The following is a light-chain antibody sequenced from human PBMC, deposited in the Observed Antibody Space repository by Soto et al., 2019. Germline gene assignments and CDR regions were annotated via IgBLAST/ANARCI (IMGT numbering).Light chain of an antibody. CDR3: QQYYNWPVT. Sequence: EILMTQSPATLSVSPGETVTFSCRASRSVSNRLAWYQHKPGQAPRLLISGASNGATGIPPKFSGSGSGTDFTLTVDSLQSDDIAVYYCQQYYNWPVTFGGGTKVEIK. CDR1: RSVSNR. J-gene: IGKJ4*01. V-gene: IGKV3-15*01. CDR2: GAS.